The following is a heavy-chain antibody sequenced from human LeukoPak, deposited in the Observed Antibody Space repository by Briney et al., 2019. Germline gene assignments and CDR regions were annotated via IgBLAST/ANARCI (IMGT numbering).Heavy chain of an antibody. J-gene: IGHJ6*02. CDR2: ISWNSGSI. CDR1: GFTFDDYA. Sequence: GGSLRLSCAASGFTFDDYAMHWVRQAPGKGLEWVSGISWNSGSIGYADSVKGRFTISRDNAMNSLYLQMNSLRAEDTALYYCAKDIGSYCSGGSCYSEGAYYYYYGMDVWGQGTTVTVSS. D-gene: IGHD2-15*01. CDR3: AKDIGSYCSGGSCYSEGAYYYYYGMDV. V-gene: IGHV3-9*01.